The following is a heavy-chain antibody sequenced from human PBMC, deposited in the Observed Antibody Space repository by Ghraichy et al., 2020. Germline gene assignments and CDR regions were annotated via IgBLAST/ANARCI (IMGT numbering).Heavy chain of an antibody. D-gene: IGHD6-6*01. CDR2: IFYSGTT. J-gene: IGHJ2*01. Sequence: SETLSLTCTVSGGSISNSYYYWGWIRQPPGKGLEWIGNIFYSGTTYYNPSLRGRVAVLVDTSKNQFSLKLSSVTAADTAVYYCASLIAASDHWYFHLWGRGTLVTVSS. CDR1: GGSISNSYYY. V-gene: IGHV4-39*07. CDR3: ASLIAASDHWYFHL.